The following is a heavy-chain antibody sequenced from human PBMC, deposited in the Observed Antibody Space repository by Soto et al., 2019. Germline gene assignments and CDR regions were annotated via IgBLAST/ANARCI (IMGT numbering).Heavy chain of an antibody. CDR3: TLNHCAGGGCYDRDY. V-gene: IGHV4-31*11. D-gene: IGHD2-15*01. J-gene: IGHJ1*01. CDR1: DESVTSPGNY. Sequence: VQLQESGPGLVKPSQTLSLTCDVSDESVTSPGNYWNWIRQRPDTGLEWIGYISSGASPFYNPSLKSRVSISLDTSKNVIPLTLRSVTAADTAVYYCTLNHCAGGGCYDRDYWGRGTRVTVSS. CDR2: ISSGASP.